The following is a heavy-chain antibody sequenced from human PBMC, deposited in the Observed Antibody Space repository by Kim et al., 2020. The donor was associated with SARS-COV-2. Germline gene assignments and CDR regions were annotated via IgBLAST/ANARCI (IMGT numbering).Heavy chain of an antibody. J-gene: IGHJ2*01. D-gene: IGHD3-22*01. CDR3: AKVRGYYYDSSGYYSDRNWYFDL. V-gene: IGHV3-23*01. CDR1: GFTFSSYA. CDR2: ISGSGGST. Sequence: GGSLRLSCAASGFTFSSYAMSWVRQAPGKGLEWVSAISGSGGSTYYADSVKGRFTISRDNSKNTLYLQMNSLRAEDTAVYYCAKVRGYYYDSSGYYSDRNWYFDLWGRGTLVTVSS.